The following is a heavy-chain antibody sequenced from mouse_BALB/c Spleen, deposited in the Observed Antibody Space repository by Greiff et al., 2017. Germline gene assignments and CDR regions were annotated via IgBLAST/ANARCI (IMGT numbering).Heavy chain of an antibody. CDR3: ARHDGYYGYFDV. CDR1: GFAFSSYD. D-gene: IGHD2-3*01. Sequence: VESGGGLVKPGGSLKLSCAASGFAFSSYDMSWVRQTPEKRLEWVAYISSGGGSTYYPDTVKGRFTISRDNAKNTLYLQMSSLKSEDTAMYYCARHDGYYGYFDVWGAGTTVTVSS. J-gene: IGHJ1*01. V-gene: IGHV5-12-1*01. CDR2: ISSGGGST.